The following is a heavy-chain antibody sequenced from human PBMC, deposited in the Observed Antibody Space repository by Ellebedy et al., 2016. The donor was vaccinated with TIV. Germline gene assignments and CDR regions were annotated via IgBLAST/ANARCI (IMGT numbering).Heavy chain of an antibody. Sequence: SETLSLTCTVSGGSLSRYYWSWIRQPPGKGLEWIGYIYYSGSTNYNPSLKSRVTISVDTSKNQFSLKLSSVTAADTAVYYCARIVAKGMDVWGQGTTVTVSS. CDR3: ARIVAKGMDV. J-gene: IGHJ6*02. CDR1: GGSLSRYY. CDR2: IYYSGST. V-gene: IGHV4-59*01. D-gene: IGHD5-12*01.